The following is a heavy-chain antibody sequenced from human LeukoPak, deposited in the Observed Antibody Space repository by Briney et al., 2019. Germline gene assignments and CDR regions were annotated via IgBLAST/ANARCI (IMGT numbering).Heavy chain of an antibody. CDR2: ISAYNGNT. CDR3: ARDHQGSSGYDY. V-gene: IGHV1-18*04. CDR1: GYTFTSYY. D-gene: IGHD3-22*01. Sequence: ASVKVSCKASGYTFTSYYMHWVRQAPGQGLEWMGWISAYNGNTNYAQKLQGRVTMTTDTSTSTAYMELRSLRSDDTAVYYCARDHQGSSGYDYWGQGTLVTVSS. J-gene: IGHJ4*02.